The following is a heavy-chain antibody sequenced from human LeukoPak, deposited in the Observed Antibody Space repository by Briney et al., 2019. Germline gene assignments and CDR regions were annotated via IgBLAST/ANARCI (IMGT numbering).Heavy chain of an antibody. Sequence: SVKVSCKASGGTFSSYAISWVRQAPGQGLEWMGGIIPIFGTANYAQKFQGRVTITTDESTSTAYMELSSLRSEDTAVYYCATSLGTFYNFDYWGQGTLVTVSS. V-gene: IGHV1-69*05. D-gene: IGHD7-27*01. CDR1: GGTFSSYA. CDR3: ATSLGTFYNFDY. J-gene: IGHJ4*02. CDR2: IIPIFGTA.